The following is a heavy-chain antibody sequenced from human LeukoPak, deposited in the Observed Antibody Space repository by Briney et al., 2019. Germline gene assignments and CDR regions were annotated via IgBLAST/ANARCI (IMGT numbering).Heavy chain of an antibody. CDR2: ISYDGSNK. V-gene: IGHV3-30-3*02. D-gene: IGHD3-22*01. CDR3: AKPPYYYDSSGYYYYMDV. J-gene: IGHJ6*03. CDR1: GFTFSSYA. Sequence: GRSLRLSCAASGFTFSSYAMHWVRQAPGKGLEWVAVISYDGSNKYYADSVKGRFTISRDNSKNTLYLQMNSLRAEDTAVYYCAKPPYYYDSSGYYYYMDVWGKGTTVTVSS.